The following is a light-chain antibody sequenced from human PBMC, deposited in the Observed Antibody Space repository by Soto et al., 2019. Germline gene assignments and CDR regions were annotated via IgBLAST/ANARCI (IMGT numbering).Light chain of an antibody. J-gene: IGLJ1*01. Sequence: QSVLTQPRSVSGSPGQSVTISCTGTSSDVGDYNYVSWYQHHPGKAPKLMIYDVDKRPSGVPDRFSDSKSGNTASLTISGLQAEDESDYYCCSYAGSFYVFGTGTKLTVL. CDR1: SSDVGDYNY. V-gene: IGLV2-11*01. CDR3: CSYAGSFYV. CDR2: DVD.